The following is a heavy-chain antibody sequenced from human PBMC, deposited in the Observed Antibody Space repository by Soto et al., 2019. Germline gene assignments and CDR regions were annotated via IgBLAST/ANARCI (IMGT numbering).Heavy chain of an antibody. J-gene: IGHJ4*02. Sequence: GGSLRLSCASSGFTFPSYWMHWVRKTPGKRLVWVSRIDSDESSTTYADSVKGRFTISRDNARKTLYLQMNSLRAEDTAVYYCARGWLLDYWGQGT. CDR3: ARGWLLDY. D-gene: IGHD2-15*01. CDR1: GFTFPSYW. V-gene: IGHV3-74*01. CDR2: IDSDESST.